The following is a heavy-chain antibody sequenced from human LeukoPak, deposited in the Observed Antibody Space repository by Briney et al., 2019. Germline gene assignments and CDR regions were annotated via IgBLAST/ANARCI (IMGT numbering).Heavy chain of an antibody. CDR2: ISSSSSYI. Sequence: GGSLRLSCAASGFTFSSYSMNWVRQAPGKGLEWVSSISSSSSYIYYADSVKGRFTISRDNAKNSLYLQMNSLRAEDTAVYYCARVLVPGIAVAGTFGNGGQGTLVTVSS. D-gene: IGHD6-19*01. J-gene: IGHJ4*02. V-gene: IGHV3-21*01. CDR3: ARVLVPGIAVAGTFGN. CDR1: GFTFSSYS.